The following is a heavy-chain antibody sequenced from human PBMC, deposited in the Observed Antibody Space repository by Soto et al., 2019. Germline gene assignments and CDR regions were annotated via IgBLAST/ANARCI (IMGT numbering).Heavy chain of an antibody. V-gene: IGHV4-59*01. CDR3: AGGKYDSSGYPYYFDY. Sequence: SETLSLTCTVSGGSISSYYWSWIRQPPGKGLEWIGYIYYSGSTNYNPSLKSRVTISVDTSKNQFSLKLSSVTAADTAVYSCAGGKYDSSGYPYYFDYWGQGTRVTVAS. CDR1: GGSISSYY. J-gene: IGHJ4*02. CDR2: IYYSGST. D-gene: IGHD3-22*01.